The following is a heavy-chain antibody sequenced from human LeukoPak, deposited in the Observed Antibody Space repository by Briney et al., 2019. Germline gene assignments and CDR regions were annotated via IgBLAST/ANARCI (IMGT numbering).Heavy chain of an antibody. CDR3: AKDLRVGLLDY. J-gene: IGHJ4*02. CDR2: IRYDGSNK. D-gene: IGHD1-26*01. CDR1: GFTFSSYG. Sequence: GWSLRPSCAASGFTFSSYGMHWVRQAPGKRLEWVAFIRYDGSNKYYADSVKGRFTFSRDNSKTTLYLQMNLLRAEDATVYCSAKDLRVGLLDYWGQGTLVTVSS. V-gene: IGHV3-30*02.